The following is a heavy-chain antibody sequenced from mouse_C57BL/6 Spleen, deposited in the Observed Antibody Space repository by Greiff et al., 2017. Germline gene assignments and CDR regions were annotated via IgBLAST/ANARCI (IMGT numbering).Heavy chain of an antibody. CDR2: ISSGSSNI. J-gene: IGHJ4*01. V-gene: IGHV5-17*01. CDR3: ARDGLRYAMDY. Sequence: EVMLVESGGGLVKPGGSLKLSCAASGFTFSDYGMHWVRQAPEKGLEWVAYISSGSSNIYYADTVKGRFTISRDNAKNTLFLQMTSLRSEDTAMYYCARDGLRYAMDYWGQGTSVTVSS. CDR1: GFTFSDYG. D-gene: IGHD1-1*01.